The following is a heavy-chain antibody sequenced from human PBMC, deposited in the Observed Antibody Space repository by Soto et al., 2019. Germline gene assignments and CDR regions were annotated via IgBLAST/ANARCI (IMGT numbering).Heavy chain of an antibody. Sequence: QVQLVQSGAEVKKPGSSVKVSCKASGGTFTSYDINWVRQATGQGLEWMGWMNPNSGNTGYAQKFQGRVTMTRNTSISTAYRELSSLRSEDTAVYYCARKGGSRRANWFDPWGQGTLVTVSS. CDR2: MNPNSGNT. V-gene: IGHV1-8*01. CDR1: GGTFTSYD. CDR3: ARKGGSRRANWFDP. D-gene: IGHD6-13*01. J-gene: IGHJ5*02.